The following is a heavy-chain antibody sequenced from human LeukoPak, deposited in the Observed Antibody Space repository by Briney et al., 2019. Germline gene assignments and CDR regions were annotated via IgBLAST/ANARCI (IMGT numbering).Heavy chain of an antibody. CDR1: GFTFSSYW. V-gene: IGHV3-74*01. CDR3: ARDLPPTVTNKADWYFDL. CDR2: INTDGSGT. D-gene: IGHD4-11*01. J-gene: IGHJ2*01. Sequence: PGGSLRLSCAASGFTFSSYWMHWVRQVPGKGLVWVSRINTDGSGTTYADYVKGRFTISRDNAKNSLYLQMNSLRAEDTAVYYCARDLPPTVTNKADWYFDLWGRGTLVTVSS.